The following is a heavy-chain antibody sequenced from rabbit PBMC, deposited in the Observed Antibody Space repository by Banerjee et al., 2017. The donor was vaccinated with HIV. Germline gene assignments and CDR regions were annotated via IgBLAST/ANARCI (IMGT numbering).Heavy chain of an antibody. CDR1: GFTISSDYW. D-gene: IGHD4-2*01. V-gene: IGHV1S40*01. CDR2: IYTGTGYT. CDR3: VRDQYAGGKLGYFNL. Sequence: QSLEESGGDLVKPGASLTLTCTASGFTISSDYWICWVRQAPGKGLEWIGCIYTGTGYTYYANWAKGRFTISKTSSTTVTLQLNSLTGADTAKYFCVRDQYAGGKLGYFNLWGPGTLVTVS. J-gene: IGHJ4*01.